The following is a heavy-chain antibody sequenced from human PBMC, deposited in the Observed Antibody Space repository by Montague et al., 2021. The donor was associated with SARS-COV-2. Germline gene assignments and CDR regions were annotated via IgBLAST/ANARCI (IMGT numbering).Heavy chain of an antibody. J-gene: IGHJ6*02. CDR1: GGSIGTYY. CDR2: IYYTGST. CDR3: ARDNYGGWGYYGLDV. D-gene: IGHD4/OR15-4a*01. Sequence: SETLSLTCTVSGGSIGTYYWNWIRQSPGKGLEWLGYIYYTGSTKYSPSLKSRVTISMDTSRDQLSLGLKSVTAADTAVYYCARDNYGGWGYYGLDVWGQGTTVIVSS. V-gene: IGHV4-59*01.